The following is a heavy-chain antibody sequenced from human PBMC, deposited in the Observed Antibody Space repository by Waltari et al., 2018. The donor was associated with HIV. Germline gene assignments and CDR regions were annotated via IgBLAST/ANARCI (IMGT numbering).Heavy chain of an antibody. CDR1: GGSISSSSYY. J-gene: IGHJ2*01. CDR2: IYYSGST. Sequence: QLQLQESGPGLVKPSETLSLTCTVSGGSISSSSYYWGWTRQPPGKGLEWIGSIYYSGSTYYNPSLKSRVTISVDTSKNQFSLKLSSVTAADTAVYYCARSIVVVPAAQTRYFDLWGRGTLVTVSS. V-gene: IGHV4-39*07. CDR3: ARSIVVVPAAQTRYFDL. D-gene: IGHD2-2*01.